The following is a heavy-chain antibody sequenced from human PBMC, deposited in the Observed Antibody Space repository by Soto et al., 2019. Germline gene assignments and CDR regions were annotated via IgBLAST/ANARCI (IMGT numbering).Heavy chain of an antibody. CDR1: GGSISSSSYY. V-gene: IGHV4-39*01. D-gene: IGHD3-10*01. CDR3: ARNSLWFGEMVLHGMDV. Sequence: QLQLQESGPGLVKPSETLSLTCTVSGGSISSSSYYWGWIRQPPGKGLEWIGSIYYSGSTYYNPSLKSRVTISVDTSKNQFSLKLSSVTAADTAVYYCARNSLWFGEMVLHGMDVWGQGTTVTVSS. CDR2: IYYSGST. J-gene: IGHJ6*02.